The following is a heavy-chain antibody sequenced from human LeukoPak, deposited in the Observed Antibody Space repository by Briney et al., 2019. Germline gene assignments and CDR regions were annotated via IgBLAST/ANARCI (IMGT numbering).Heavy chain of an antibody. CDR1: GFTFSSYE. V-gene: IGHV3-48*03. CDR3: ARDGPVVTTPFDN. CDR2: ISTSGSTI. J-gene: IGHJ4*02. D-gene: IGHD4-23*01. Sequence: GGSLRFSCAASGFTFSSYEMNWVRQAPGKGLEWVSYISTSGSTIYYADSVKGRFTISRGNAKNSLYLQMNSLRAEDTAVYYCARDGPVVTTPFDNWGQGTLVTVSS.